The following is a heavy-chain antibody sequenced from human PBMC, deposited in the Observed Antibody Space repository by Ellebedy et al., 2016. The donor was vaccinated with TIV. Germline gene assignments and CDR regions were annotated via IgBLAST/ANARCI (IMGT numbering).Heavy chain of an antibody. CDR2: IIPIFGTA. Sequence: SVKVSXXASGGTFSSYAISWVRQAPGQGLEWMGGIIPIFGTANYAQKFQGRVTITADESTSTAYMELSSLRSEDTAVYYCARELVGYCSSTSCYAHRNGMDVWGQGTTVTVSS. J-gene: IGHJ6*02. V-gene: IGHV1-69*13. CDR1: GGTFSSYA. CDR3: ARELVGYCSSTSCYAHRNGMDV. D-gene: IGHD2-2*01.